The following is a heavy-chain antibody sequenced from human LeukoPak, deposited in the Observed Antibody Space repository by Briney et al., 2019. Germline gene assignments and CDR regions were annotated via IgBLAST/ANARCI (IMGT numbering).Heavy chain of an antibody. CDR2: INPNSGGT. CDR3: ARVYCGGDCPTGGYYYYYMDV. Sequence: GASAKVSCKASGYTFIGYYIHWVRQAPGQGLEWMGWINPNSGGTKYAQKFQGRVTMTRDTSITTAYMELSRLRSDDKAMSYCARVYCGGDCPTGGYYYYYMDVWGNGTTVTVSS. CDR1: GYTFIGYY. D-gene: IGHD2-21*02. J-gene: IGHJ6*03. V-gene: IGHV1-2*02.